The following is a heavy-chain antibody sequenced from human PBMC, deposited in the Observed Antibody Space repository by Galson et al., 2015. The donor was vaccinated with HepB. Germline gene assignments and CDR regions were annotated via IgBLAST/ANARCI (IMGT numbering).Heavy chain of an antibody. CDR3: AKDQRSSGWYMDVDY. D-gene: IGHD6-19*01. CDR1: GFTFSSYA. CDR2: ISDNGGST. J-gene: IGHJ4*02. V-gene: IGHV3-23*01. Sequence: SLRLSCAASGFTFSSYAMSWVRQAPGEGLEWVSAISDNGGSTYYADSVKGRFTISRDNSKNTLYLQMNSLRAEDTAVYYCAKDQRSSGWYMDVDYWGQGTLATVSS.